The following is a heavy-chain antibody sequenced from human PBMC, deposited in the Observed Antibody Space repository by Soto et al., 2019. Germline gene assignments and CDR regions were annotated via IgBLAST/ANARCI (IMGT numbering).Heavy chain of an antibody. Sequence: QVQLVQSGAELKKPGASVKVSCKASGYTFTSYALHWVRQAPGQRLEWMGWINAGNGHTKYSREFRDTLTITMDTSASRASMELRSLKSADTAVFYCARDFAGSLNDAFDLWGQGTMVTVSS. CDR1: GYTFTSYA. D-gene: IGHD2-15*01. CDR3: ARDFAGSLNDAFDL. J-gene: IGHJ3*01. V-gene: IGHV1-3*01. CDR2: INAGNGHT.